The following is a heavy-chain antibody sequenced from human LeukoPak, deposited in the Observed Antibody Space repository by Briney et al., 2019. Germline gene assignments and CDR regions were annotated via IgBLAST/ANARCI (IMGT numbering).Heavy chain of an antibody. J-gene: IGHJ5*02. D-gene: IGHD2-2*03. Sequence: SETLSLTCAVYGGSFSGYYWSWIRQPPGKGLEWIGEINHSGSTNYNPSLKSRVTISVDTSKNQFSLKLSSVTAADTAVYYCARMDIVVVPAATHSSYYWFDPWGQGTLVTVSS. CDR3: ARMDIVVVPAATHSSYYWFDP. V-gene: IGHV4-34*01. CDR1: GGSFSGYY. CDR2: INHSGST.